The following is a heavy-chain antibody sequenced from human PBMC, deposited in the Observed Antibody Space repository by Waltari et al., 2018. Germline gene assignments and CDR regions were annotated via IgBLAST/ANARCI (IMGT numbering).Heavy chain of an antibody. V-gene: IGHV1-8*03. CDR1: GYTFTSYD. J-gene: IGHJ6*03. CDR2: INPKSGNT. CDR3: ASGSTSYYMDV. Sequence: QVQLVQSGAEVTKPGASAKVSCKASGYTFTSYDINWVRQATGQGLEWMGWINPKSGNTGYAQKFQGRGTITRNTAISTAYMELSSLRSEDTAVYYCASGSTSYYMDVWGKGTTVTVSS.